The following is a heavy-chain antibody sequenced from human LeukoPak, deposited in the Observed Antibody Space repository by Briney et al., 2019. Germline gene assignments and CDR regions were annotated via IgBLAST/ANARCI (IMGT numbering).Heavy chain of an antibody. V-gene: IGHV4-4*07. D-gene: IGHD3-22*01. CDR2: IYTSGST. J-gene: IGHJ4*02. CDR3: AREGSDSSGYYYLHY. CDR1: GGSISSYY. Sequence: PSETLSLTCTVSGGSISSYYWSWVRQPAGKGLEWIGRIYTSGSTNYNPSLKSRVTMSVDTSKNQISLKLSSVTAADTAVYYCAREGSDSSGYYYLHYWGQGTLVTVSS.